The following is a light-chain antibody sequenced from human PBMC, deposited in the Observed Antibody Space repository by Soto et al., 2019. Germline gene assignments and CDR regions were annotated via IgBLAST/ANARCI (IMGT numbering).Light chain of an antibody. V-gene: IGKV3-20*01. J-gene: IGKJ1*01. CDR1: QSVSSYY. Sequence: EIVLTQSPGTLSLSPGERATLSCRASQSVSSYYLAWDQQNPDQPPLLLIYDVSSTATVIPDRFSGSGSGADFILTISILEAEDVAMYYWQRNDSSLTFGQGTKVEIK. CDR2: DVS. CDR3: QRNDSSLT.